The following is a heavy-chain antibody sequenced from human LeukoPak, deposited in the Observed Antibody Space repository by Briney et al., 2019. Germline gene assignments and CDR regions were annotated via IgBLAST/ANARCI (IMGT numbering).Heavy chain of an antibody. CDR2: IYYSGST. CDR1: GGSISSSSSY. Sequence: SETLSLTCTVSGGSISSSSSYWGWIRQPPGKGLEWIGYIYYSGSTNYNPSLKSRVTISVDTSKNQFSLKLSSVTAADTAVYYCARGDYYDSSGIFDYWGQGTLVTVSS. D-gene: IGHD3-22*01. CDR3: ARGDYYDSSGIFDY. J-gene: IGHJ4*02. V-gene: IGHV4-61*05.